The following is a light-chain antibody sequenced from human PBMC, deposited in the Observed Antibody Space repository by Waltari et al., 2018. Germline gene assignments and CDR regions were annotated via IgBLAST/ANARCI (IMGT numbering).Light chain of an antibody. CDR1: RSVSSY. Sequence: VVLTQYPATLSLPPGERATISCRASRSVSSYLAWYQYKPGQAPKLLIYDASNRATGVPARFSGSGSGTDFTLTISSLEPEDFAVYYCQQRQHWPPITFGQGTRLEIK. V-gene: IGKV3-11*01. CDR2: DAS. J-gene: IGKJ5*01. CDR3: QQRQHWPPIT.